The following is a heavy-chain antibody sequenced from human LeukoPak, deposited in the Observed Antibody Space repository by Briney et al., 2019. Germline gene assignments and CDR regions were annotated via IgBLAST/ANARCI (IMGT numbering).Heavy chain of an antibody. D-gene: IGHD3-22*01. CDR3: ARAHQPYYYDSSGYYHG. CDR2: IIPIFGTA. Sequence: GASVKVSCKASGGTFSGYAISWVRQAPGQGLEWMGGIIPIFGTANYAQKFQGRVTITTDESTSTAYMELSSLRSEDTAVYYCARAHQPYYYDSSGYYHGWGQGTLVTVSS. J-gene: IGHJ4*02. CDR1: GGTFSGYA. V-gene: IGHV1-69*05.